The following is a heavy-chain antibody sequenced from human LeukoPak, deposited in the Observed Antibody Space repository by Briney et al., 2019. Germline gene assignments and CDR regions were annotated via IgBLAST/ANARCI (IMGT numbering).Heavy chain of an antibody. CDR2: INHSGST. Sequence: PSETLSLTCAVYGGSFSGYYWSWIRQPPGKGLEWIGEINHSGSTNYNPSLKSRVTISVDTSKNQFSLKLSSVTAADTAAYYCARRVLWFGEPYDYWGQGTLVTVSS. J-gene: IGHJ4*02. V-gene: IGHV4-34*01. CDR1: GGSFSGYY. D-gene: IGHD3-10*01. CDR3: ARRVLWFGEPYDY.